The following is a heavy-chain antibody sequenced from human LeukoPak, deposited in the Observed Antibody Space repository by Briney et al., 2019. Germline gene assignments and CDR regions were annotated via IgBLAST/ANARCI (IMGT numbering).Heavy chain of an antibody. CDR1: GFTVVSIF. V-gene: IGHV3-53*01. D-gene: IGHD3-10*01. Sequence: GGSLRLSCAASGFTVVSIFMSCLRQAPEKGLEWVSVIYNSGTTYYTDSVKGRFTFSRDISKNTLYLQMNSLKIEDTAVYYCARDWELLWFWGPFSYYGMDVWGQGTTVTVSS. J-gene: IGHJ6*02. CDR2: IYNSGTT. CDR3: ARDWELLWFWGPFSYYGMDV.